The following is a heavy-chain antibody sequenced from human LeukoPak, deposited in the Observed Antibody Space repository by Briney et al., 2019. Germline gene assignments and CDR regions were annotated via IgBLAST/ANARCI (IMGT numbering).Heavy chain of an antibody. Sequence: GGSLRLSCAASGFNFRSYSMDWVRQAPGKGVEWVSYISSLSGTIYYADSVKGRFIISRDNAKSSLFLQMNSLRAEDTSVYYCVRDQGGAVSYWGQGTPVTVSS. CDR1: GFNFRSYS. J-gene: IGHJ4*02. V-gene: IGHV3-48*01. CDR2: ISSLSGTI. D-gene: IGHD3-16*01. CDR3: VRDQGGAVSY.